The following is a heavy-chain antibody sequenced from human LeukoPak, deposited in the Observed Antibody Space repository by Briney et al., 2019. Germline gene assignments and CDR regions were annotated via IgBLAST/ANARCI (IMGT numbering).Heavy chain of an antibody. V-gene: IGHV3-30-3*01. CDR2: ISYDGSNK. D-gene: IGHD4-23*01. CDR3: TRGTNDYGGIERKKPFDY. CDR1: GFTFGSYA. J-gene: IGHJ4*02. Sequence: GGSLRLSCAASGFTFGSYAMHWVRQAPGKGLEWVAVISYDGSNKYYVDSVKGRFTISRDNSKNTLYLQMSSLRAEDTAVYYCTRGTNDYGGIERKKPFDYWGQGTLVTVSS.